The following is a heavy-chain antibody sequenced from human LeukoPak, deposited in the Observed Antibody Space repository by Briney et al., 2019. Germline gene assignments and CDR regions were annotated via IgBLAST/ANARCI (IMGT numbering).Heavy chain of an antibody. J-gene: IGHJ4*02. Sequence: SETLSLTCTVSGGSISSYYWSWIRLPPGKGLEWIGYIYYTGATYYNPSLKSRVTISLDTSKNQFSLKLSSVTAADTAVYYCARHVSTSESENFDYWGQGTLVTVSS. CDR3: ARHVSTSESENFDY. CDR2: IYYTGAT. V-gene: IGHV4-59*08. CDR1: GGSISSYY.